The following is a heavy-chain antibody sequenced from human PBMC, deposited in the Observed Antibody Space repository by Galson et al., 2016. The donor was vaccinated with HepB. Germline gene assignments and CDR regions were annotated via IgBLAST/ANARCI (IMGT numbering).Heavy chain of an antibody. J-gene: IGHJ4*02. CDR2: IHYSGTT. CDR3: ARQDLLSGYSTFDY. Sequence: LSLTCTVSGGSISSGGHYQSWIRQHPGKGLEWIAYIHYSGTTDYNPSLKSRVSISIDTSKNQFSLKLTSVTAADTAVYYCARQDLLSGYSTFDYWGQGTLVTVSS. CDR1: GGSISSGGHY. D-gene: IGHD3-9*01. V-gene: IGHV4-31*03.